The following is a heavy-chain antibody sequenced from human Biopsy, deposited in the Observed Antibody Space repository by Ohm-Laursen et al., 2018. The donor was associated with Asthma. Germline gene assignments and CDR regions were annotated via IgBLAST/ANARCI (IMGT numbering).Heavy chain of an antibody. V-gene: IGHV1-69*01. J-gene: IGHJ4*02. CDR2: INSVFGTT. D-gene: IGHD2-2*01. CDR1: GGTFNTYV. Sequence: ESSVNVSCKSLGGTFNTYVIGWGRQAPGQGLEWMGGINSVFGTTTYPQKLQDRVTITADDSTSTVYMELSSLRSEDTAVYYCARKAGSCISRTCYSLDFWGQGTLVTVSS. CDR3: ARKAGSCISRTCYSLDF.